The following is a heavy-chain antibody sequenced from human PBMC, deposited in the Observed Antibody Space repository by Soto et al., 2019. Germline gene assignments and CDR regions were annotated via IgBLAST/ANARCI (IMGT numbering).Heavy chain of an antibody. CDR2: ISYDGSNK. CDR3: VRDQEYYDILTGYQPLDY. D-gene: IGHD3-9*01. Sequence: PGGSLRLSCAASGFTFSSYAMHWVRQAPGKGLEWVAVISYDGSNKYYADSVKGRFTISRDNSKNTLYLQMNSLRAEDTAVYYCVRDQEYYDILTGYQPLDYWGQGTLVTVSS. J-gene: IGHJ4*02. V-gene: IGHV3-30-3*01. CDR1: GFTFSSYA.